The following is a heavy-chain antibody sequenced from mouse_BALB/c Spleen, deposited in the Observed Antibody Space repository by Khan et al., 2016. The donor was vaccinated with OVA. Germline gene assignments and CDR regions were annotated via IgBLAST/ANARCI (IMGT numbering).Heavy chain of an antibody. CDR1: GYTFTNYW. CDR3: SRRGAARATLEYFGY. V-gene: IGHV1-63*02. J-gene: IGHJ2*01. D-gene: IGHD3-1*01. Sequence: QVQLQESGADLVRPGTSVKMSCKAAGYTFTNYWIGWVNQSPGHGLEWIGDIYPGGGYTNYNKKFKGKATLTADTSSSTAYMQLSRLTSGESAICYWSRRGAARATLEYFGYWGQSTTLKGSS. CDR2: IYPGGGYT.